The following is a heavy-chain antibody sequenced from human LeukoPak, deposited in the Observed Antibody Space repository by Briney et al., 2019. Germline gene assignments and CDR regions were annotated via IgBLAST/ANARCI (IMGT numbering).Heavy chain of an antibody. V-gene: IGHV4-30-2*01. J-gene: IGHJ4*02. CDR2: IYHSGST. D-gene: IGHD6-13*01. Sequence: SETLSLTCTVSGGSISSGGYYWSWIRQPPGKGLEWIGYIYHSGSTYYNPSLESRVTISVDRSKNQFSLKLSSVTAADTAVYYCARDIGVYVQQQLAIDYWGQGTLVTVSS. CDR1: GGSISSGGYY. CDR3: ARDIGVYVQQQLAIDY.